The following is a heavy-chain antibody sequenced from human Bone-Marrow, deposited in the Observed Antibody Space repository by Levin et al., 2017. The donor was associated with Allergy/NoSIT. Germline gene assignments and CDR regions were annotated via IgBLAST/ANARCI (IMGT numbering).Heavy chain of an antibody. Sequence: GGSLRLSCAASGFTFSNFGMHWVRQAPGKGLEWLAVIYYDGKNKYFAASVKGRLAISRDNSKNTLYLQMNSLSAEDTAVYYCARECSGGQCPCQNAFDTWGHGKRVTVSS. J-gene: IGHJ3*02. CDR3: ARECSGGQCPCQNAFDT. D-gene: IGHD2-15*01. CDR1: GFTFSNFG. CDR2: IYYDGKNK. V-gene: IGHV3-33*01.